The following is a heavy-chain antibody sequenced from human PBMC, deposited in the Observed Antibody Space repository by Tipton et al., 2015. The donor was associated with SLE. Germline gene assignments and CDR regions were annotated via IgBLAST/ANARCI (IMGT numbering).Heavy chain of an antibody. CDR1: GYTFTSYY. D-gene: IGHD3-10*01. J-gene: IGHJ4*02. CDR2: INPSGGST. Sequence: QSGPEVKKPGASVKVSCKASGYTFTSYYMHWVRQAPGQGLEWMGIINPSGGSTSYAQKFQGRVTMTRDTSTSTVYMELSSLRSEATAVYYWARASYSNHFDYWGQGTLVTVSS. CDR3: ARASYSNHFDY. V-gene: IGHV1-46*01.